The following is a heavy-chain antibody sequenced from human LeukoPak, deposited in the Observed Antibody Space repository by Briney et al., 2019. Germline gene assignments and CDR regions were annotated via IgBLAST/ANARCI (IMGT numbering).Heavy chain of an antibody. CDR2: INPNSGGT. V-gene: IGHV1-2*02. J-gene: IGHJ4*02. CDR3: ASQVHMVRGVTPSLGY. D-gene: IGHD3-10*01. CDR1: GYTFTGYY. Sequence: ASVKVSCKASGYTFTGYYMHWVRQAPGQGLEWMGWINPNSGGTNYAQKFQGRVTMTRDTSISTAYMELSSLRSEDTAVYYCASQVHMVRGVTPSLGYWGQGTLVTVSS.